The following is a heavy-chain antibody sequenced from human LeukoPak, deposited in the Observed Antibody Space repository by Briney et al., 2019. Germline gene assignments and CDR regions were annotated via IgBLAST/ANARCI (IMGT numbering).Heavy chain of an antibody. V-gene: IGHV4-59*01. J-gene: IGHJ4*02. CDR2: IYYSGTT. Sequence: SETLSLTCAVSGGSITTYYWSWIRQPPGKGLEWIGYIYYSGTTTYNPSLKSPVTMSLDTSKNQFSLKLSSVTAADTAVYYCARADRTAAAGPFDYWGQGTLVTVSS. CDR3: ARADRTAAAGPFDY. CDR1: GGSITTYY. D-gene: IGHD6-13*01.